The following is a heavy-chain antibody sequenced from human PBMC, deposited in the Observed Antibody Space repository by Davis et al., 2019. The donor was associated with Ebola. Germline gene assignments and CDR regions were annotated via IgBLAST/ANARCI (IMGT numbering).Heavy chain of an antibody. D-gene: IGHD1-14*01. CDR1: GCTFSSYA. CDR3: ARDNLGTQPYYYYYGMDV. J-gene: IGHJ6*04. CDR2: INTNTGNP. Sequence: ASVKVSCKASGCTFSSYAISWVRQAPGQGLEWMGWINTNTGNPTYAQGFTGRFVFSLDTSVSTAYLQISSLKAEDTAVYYCARDNLGTQPYYYYYGMDVWGKGTTVTVSS. V-gene: IGHV7-4-1*02.